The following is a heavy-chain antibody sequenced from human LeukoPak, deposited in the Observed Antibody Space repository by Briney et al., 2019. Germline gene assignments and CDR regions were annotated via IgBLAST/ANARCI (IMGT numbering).Heavy chain of an antibody. V-gene: IGHV1-24*01. CDR2: FDPEVGDK. Sequence: ASVKVSCKISGHALSDLSIHWVRQAPGRGPEWMGGFDPEVGDKMHAQKFQGRVTMTEDTSTDTAYMELNSLRSEDTAVYYCATDSDPWGPAAGTIDYWGQGTLVTVFS. D-gene: IGHD6-13*01. CDR1: GHALSDLS. CDR3: ATDSDPWGPAAGTIDY. J-gene: IGHJ4*02.